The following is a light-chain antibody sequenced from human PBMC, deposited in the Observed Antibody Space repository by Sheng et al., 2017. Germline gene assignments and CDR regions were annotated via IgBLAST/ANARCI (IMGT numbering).Light chain of an antibody. CDR2: RAS. Sequence: ETVMTQSPATLSVSPGERATLSCRASQSVSGNLAWYQRKPGQAPRLVIFRASSRATGIPDRFSGSGSGTDFTLTISSLEPEDSAVYYCQQRSNWPLTFGGGTKVEL. J-gene: IGKJ4*01. V-gene: IGKV3-11*01. CDR3: QQRSNWPLT. CDR1: QSVSGN.